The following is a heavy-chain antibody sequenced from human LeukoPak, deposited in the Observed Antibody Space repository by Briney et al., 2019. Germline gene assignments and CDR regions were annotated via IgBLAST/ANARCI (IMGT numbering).Heavy chain of an antibody. V-gene: IGHV3-23*01. CDR2: ISGSGGST. CDR1: GFTFSSYA. D-gene: IGHD3-9*01. J-gene: IGHJ4*02. CDR3: AKARNVLRYFDWLVDY. Sequence: GGSLRLSCEASGFTFSSYAMSWVRKAPGRGLEWFSAISGSGGSTYYADSVKGRFTISRDNSKNTLYLQMNSLRAEDTAVYYCAKARNVLRYFDWLVDYWGRGTLVTVSS.